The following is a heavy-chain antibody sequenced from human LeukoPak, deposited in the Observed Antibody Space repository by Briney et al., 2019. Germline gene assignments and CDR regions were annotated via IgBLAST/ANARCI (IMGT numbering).Heavy chain of an antibody. Sequence: GGSLRLSCAASGFTYSSYTMNWVRQAPRKGLEWVSSISSSSTYINYADSVKGRFTISRDNAKNSLYLQMNSLRAEDTALYYCTKGPSGIAVAGSPKYFQHWGQGTLVTVSS. J-gene: IGHJ1*01. CDR3: TKGPSGIAVAGSPKYFQH. CDR1: GFTYSSYT. CDR2: ISSSSTYI. V-gene: IGHV3-21*04. D-gene: IGHD6-19*01.